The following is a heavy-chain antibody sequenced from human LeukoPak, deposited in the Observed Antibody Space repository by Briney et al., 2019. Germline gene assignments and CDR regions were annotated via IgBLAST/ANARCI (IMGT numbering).Heavy chain of an antibody. CDR3: VRDSSSSGGYYYGMDV. J-gene: IGHJ6*02. Sequence: PGGSLRLSCAASGFTVSSNYMSWVRQAPGKGLEWVSVIYSGGSTYYADSVKGRFTISRDNSKNTLYLQMNSLRAEDTAVYYCVRDSSSSGGYYYGMDVWGQGTTVTVSS. V-gene: IGHV3-66*02. CDR2: IYSGGST. D-gene: IGHD6-6*01. CDR1: GFTVSSNY.